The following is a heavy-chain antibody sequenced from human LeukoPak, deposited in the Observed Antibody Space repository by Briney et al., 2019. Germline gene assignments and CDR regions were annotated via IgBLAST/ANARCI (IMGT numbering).Heavy chain of an antibody. CDR2: ISYDGSNK. V-gene: IGHV3-30*03. Sequence: GGSLRLSCAASGFIFNNYGMHWVRQAPGKGLEWVAVISYDGSNKYYADSVKGRFTISRDNSKNTLYLQMNSLRAEDTAVYYCARESIAAAGTDWGQGTLVTVSS. CDR3: ARESIAAAGTD. J-gene: IGHJ4*02. CDR1: GFIFNNYG. D-gene: IGHD6-13*01.